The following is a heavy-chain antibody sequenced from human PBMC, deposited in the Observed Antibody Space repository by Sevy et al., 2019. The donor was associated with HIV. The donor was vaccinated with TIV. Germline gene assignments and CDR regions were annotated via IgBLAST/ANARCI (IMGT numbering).Heavy chain of an antibody. CDR3: ARALPVRSGDDSLNWFDP. J-gene: IGHJ5*02. CDR1: GGPISVYY. V-gene: IGHV4-59*01. CDR2: VYYTGST. Sequence: SETLSLTCTVSGGPISVYYWSWIRQPPGKGLECIGYVYYTGSTNYNPSLKNRVTISVDTSNNQFSLKLTSVTAADTAVYYSARALPVRSGDDSLNWFDPWGQGTLVTVSS. D-gene: IGHD5-12*01.